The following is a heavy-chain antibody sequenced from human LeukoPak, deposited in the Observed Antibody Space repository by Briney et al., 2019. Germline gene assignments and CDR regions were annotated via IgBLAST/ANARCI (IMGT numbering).Heavy chain of an antibody. CDR3: ARPRVPWGSWYFDL. CDR2: IYYSGST. Sequence: KASETLSLTCTVSGGSIGSYYWSWIRQPPGKGLEGIGYIYYSGSTNYNPSLKSRVTISVDTSKNQFSLKLSSVTAADTAVYYCARPRVPWGSWYFDLWGRGTLVTVSS. J-gene: IGHJ2*01. V-gene: IGHV4-59*01. CDR1: GGSIGSYY. D-gene: IGHD7-27*01.